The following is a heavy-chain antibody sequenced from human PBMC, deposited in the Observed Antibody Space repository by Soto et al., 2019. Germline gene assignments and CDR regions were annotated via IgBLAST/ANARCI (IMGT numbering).Heavy chain of an antibody. CDR1: GFTFSSYG. J-gene: IGHJ6*02. Sequence: QVQLVESGGGVVQPGRSPRLSCAASGFTFSSYGMHWVRQAPGKGLEWVAVIWYDGSNKYYADSVKGRFTISRDNSKNTLYLQMNSLRAEDTAVYYCARDKPHYYGMDVWGQGTTVTVSS. CDR2: IWYDGSNK. V-gene: IGHV3-33*01. CDR3: ARDKPHYYGMDV.